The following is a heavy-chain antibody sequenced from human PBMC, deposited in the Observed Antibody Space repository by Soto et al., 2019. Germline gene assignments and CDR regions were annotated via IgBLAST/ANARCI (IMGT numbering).Heavy chain of an antibody. D-gene: IGHD6-25*01. J-gene: IGHJ6*02. CDR3: STVTAASPFRYYYNGMDA. V-gene: IGHV3-15*07. CDR2: IKSMTDGGTT. Sequence: GGSLRLSCAASCFTFPNAWMNWVRQAPGKGLEWVGRIKSMTDGGTTDFAAPVKGRFTISRDDSKNTVYLQMDSLKIEDTGVYYCSTVTAASPFRYYYNGMDAWGEATTVTVTS. CDR1: CFTFPNAW.